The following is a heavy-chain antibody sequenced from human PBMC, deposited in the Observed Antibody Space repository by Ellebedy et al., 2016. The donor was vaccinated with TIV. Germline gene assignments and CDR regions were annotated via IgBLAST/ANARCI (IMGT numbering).Heavy chain of an antibody. D-gene: IGHD1-26*01. CDR2: ISGSGGST. CDR3: AKDWDGGWFDP. V-gene: IGHV3-23*01. J-gene: IGHJ5*02. CDR1: GFTFSSYA. Sequence: GGSLRLXXAASGFTFSSYAMSWVRQAPGKGLEWVSAISGSGGSTYYADSVKGRFTISRDNSKNTLYLQMNSLRAEDTAVYYCAKDWDGGWFDPWGQGTLVTVSS.